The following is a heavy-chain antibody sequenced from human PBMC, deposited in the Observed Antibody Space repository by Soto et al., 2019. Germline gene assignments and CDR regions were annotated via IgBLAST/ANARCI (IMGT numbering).Heavy chain of an antibody. J-gene: IGHJ4*02. CDR2: INQDGGVT. CDR3: ARYYRGSGRYFFDY. D-gene: IGHD6-19*01. V-gene: IGHV3-7*03. Sequence: EVQLVESGGGLDQPGGSLRLSCVASGFTFMSSFMGWVRQAPGKGLEWVANINQDGGVTYYVDSVEGRFTIFRDNAKDSLYLQMHSLRAEDTAVYYCARYYRGSGRYFFDYWGQGTLVTVSS. CDR1: GFTFMSSF.